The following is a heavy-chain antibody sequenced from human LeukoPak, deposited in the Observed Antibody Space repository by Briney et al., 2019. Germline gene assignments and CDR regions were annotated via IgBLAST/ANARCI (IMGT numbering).Heavy chain of an antibody. CDR3: AKDRPNYYGSNGHYYRRDGDY. V-gene: IGHV3-23*01. D-gene: IGHD3-22*01. J-gene: IGHJ4*02. CDR2: ITSSGDGT. Sequence: GGSLRLSCAASGFTFSIYAMSWVRQAPGKGLQWVSSITSSGDGTYYADSVKGRFTISRDISENMLYLQMNSLRVEDTAVYFCAKDRPNYYGSNGHYYRRDGDYWGQGTLVTVSS. CDR1: GFTFSIYA.